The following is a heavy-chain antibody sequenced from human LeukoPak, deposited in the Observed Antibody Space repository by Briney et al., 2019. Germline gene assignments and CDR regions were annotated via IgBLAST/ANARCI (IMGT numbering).Heavy chain of an antibody. CDR1: GFPFSSHG. V-gene: IGHV3-23*01. J-gene: IGHJ4*02. Sequence: GGSLRLSCAGSGFPFSSHGMNWVRQAPGKGLEWVSGISPGGPTYYADSVKGRFTISRDNSKNTLYLQMNSLRAEDTAVYYCAKDHGRDYYGSGRYDYWGQGTLVTVSS. CDR2: ISPGGPT. CDR3: AKDHGRDYYGSGRYDY. D-gene: IGHD3-10*01.